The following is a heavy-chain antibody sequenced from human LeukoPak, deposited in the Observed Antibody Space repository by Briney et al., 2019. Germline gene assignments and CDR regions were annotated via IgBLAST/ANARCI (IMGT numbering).Heavy chain of an antibody. CDR3: ARTAMAPRWDFDY. CDR1: GYTFTGYY. V-gene: IGHV1-2*02. D-gene: IGHD5-18*01. CDR2: INPNSGGT. Sequence: GASVKVSCKASGYTFTGYYMHWVRQAPGQGLEWMGWINPNSGGTNYAQKFQGRVTMTRDTSISTAYMELSRLRSDDTAVYYCARTAMAPRWDFDYWGQGTLVTVSS. J-gene: IGHJ4*02.